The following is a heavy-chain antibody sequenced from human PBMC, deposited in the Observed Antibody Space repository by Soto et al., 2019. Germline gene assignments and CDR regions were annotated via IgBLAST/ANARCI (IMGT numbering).Heavy chain of an antibody. CDR1: GYTFTGDY. J-gene: IGHJ3*02. CDR2: INPNSGGT. CDR3: ARDLGYSYGIHDAFDI. D-gene: IGHD5-18*01. Sequence: ASVKVSCKASGYTFTGDYMHWVRQAPGQGLEWMGWINPNSGGTNYAQKFQGWVTMTRDTSISTAYMELSRLRSDDTAVYYCARDLGYSYGIHDAFDIWGQGTMVTVSS. V-gene: IGHV1-2*04.